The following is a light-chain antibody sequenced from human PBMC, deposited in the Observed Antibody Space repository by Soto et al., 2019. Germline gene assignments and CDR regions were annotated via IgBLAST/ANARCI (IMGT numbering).Light chain of an antibody. V-gene: IGKV3-20*01. J-gene: IGKJ1*01. CDR2: GAS. Sequence: EIVLTQSPGTLSLSPGDRATLSCRASQTVTSSYLAWYQQKPGQAPRLLIYGASNRATGIPDRFSGSGSGTDFTLTIVSLEPEDFAAYFRQHHGSARTVGIGSEVDIK. CDR1: QTVTSSY. CDR3: QHHGSART.